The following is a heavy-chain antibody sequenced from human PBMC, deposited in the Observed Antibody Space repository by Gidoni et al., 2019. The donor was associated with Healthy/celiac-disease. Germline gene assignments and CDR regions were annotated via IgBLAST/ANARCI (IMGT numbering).Heavy chain of an antibody. Sequence: QVQLQESGPGLVKPSQTLSLTCTVSGGSISSGSYSWSWIRQPAGKGLEWIGRIETSESTNYNPSLKSRVTISVDTSKNQFALKLSSVTAADTAVYYCARDLGGYGGLWGQGTLVTVSS. CDR1: GGSISSGSYS. J-gene: IGHJ4*02. V-gene: IGHV4-61*02. CDR2: IETSEST. D-gene: IGHD4-17*01. CDR3: ARDLGGYGGL.